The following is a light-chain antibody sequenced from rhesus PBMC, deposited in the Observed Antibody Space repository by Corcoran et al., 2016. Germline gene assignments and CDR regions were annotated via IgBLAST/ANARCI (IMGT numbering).Light chain of an antibody. CDR1: QGISTY. V-gene: IGKV1-43*01. Sequence: DIQMTQSPSSLSSSVGDRVTITCRASQGISTYVYWYQQKPGKAPKRLIYAASSLESGVPSRFSGSGSGTDFPLTISSLQPEDFATYYCLQYNSNPLTFGGGAKVEVK. J-gene: IGKJ4*01. CDR3: LQYNSNPLT. CDR2: AAS.